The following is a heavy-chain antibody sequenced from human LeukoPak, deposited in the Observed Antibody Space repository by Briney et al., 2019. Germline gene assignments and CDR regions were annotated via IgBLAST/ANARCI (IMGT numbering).Heavy chain of an antibody. Sequence: GASVKVSCKASGYTFTSYGISWVRQAPGQGLEWMGWTSAYNGNTNYAQKLQGRVTMTTDTSTSTAYMELRSLRSDDTAVYYCARATMVQGVITPPFDYWGQGTLVTVSS. V-gene: IGHV1-18*01. D-gene: IGHD3-10*01. CDR1: GYTFTSYG. CDR2: TSAYNGNT. J-gene: IGHJ4*02. CDR3: ARATMVQGVITPPFDY.